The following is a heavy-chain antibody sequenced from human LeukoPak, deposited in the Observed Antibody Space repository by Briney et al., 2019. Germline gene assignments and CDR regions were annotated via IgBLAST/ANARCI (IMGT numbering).Heavy chain of an antibody. CDR1: GGSISSYY. D-gene: IGHD6-19*01. Sequence: SETLSLTCTVSGGSISSYYWSWIRQPPGKGLEWIGYIYYSGGTNYNPSLKSRVTISVDTSKNQFSLKLSSVTAADTAVYYCARSPGIAVAGSVYFDYWGQGTLVTVSS. V-gene: IGHV4-59*01. J-gene: IGHJ4*02. CDR2: IYYSGGT. CDR3: ARSPGIAVAGSVYFDY.